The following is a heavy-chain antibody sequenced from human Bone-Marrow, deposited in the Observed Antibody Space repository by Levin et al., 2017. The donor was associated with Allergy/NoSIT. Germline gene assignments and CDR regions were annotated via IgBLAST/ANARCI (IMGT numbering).Heavy chain of an antibody. J-gene: IGHJ6*02. D-gene: IGHD6-19*01. V-gene: IGHV5-51*01. Sequence: AASVKVSCKGSGYSFTSYWIGWVRQLPGKGLEWMGIIYPGDSDTRYSPSFQGQVTISADKSISTAYLQWSSMKASDTAMYYCARRFSRGSGWYNREYYDYGMDVWGQGTTVTVSS. CDR3: ARRFSRGSGWYNREYYDYGMDV. CDR1: GYSFTSYW. CDR2: IYPGDSDT.